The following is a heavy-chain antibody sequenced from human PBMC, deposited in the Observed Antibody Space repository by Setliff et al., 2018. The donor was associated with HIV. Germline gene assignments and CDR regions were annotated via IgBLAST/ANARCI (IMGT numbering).Heavy chain of an antibody. V-gene: IGHV1-8*03. CDR1: GYTFTSYD. J-gene: IGHJ3*02. CDR3: ARLYDSVASYSDDALDI. CDR2: MNPNSGNT. Sequence: RASVKVSCKASGYTFTSYDINWVRQATGQGLEWMGWMNPNSGNTGYAQKFQGRVTITRNTFISTAYMGLSSLRSQDTAVYSCARLYDSVASYSDDALDICGQGTKVTV. D-gene: IGHD3-22*01.